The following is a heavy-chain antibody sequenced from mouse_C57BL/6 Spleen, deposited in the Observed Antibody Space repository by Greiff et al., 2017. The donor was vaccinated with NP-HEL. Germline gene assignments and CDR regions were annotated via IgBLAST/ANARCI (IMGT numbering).Heavy chain of an antibody. Sequence: VQLQQPGAELVKPGASVKLSCKASGYTFTSYWMHWVKQRPGQGLEWIGMIHPNSGSTNYNEKFKSKATLTVDKSSSTAYMQLSSLTSEDSAVYYCARGGDDYDEYFDVWGTGTTVTVSS. CDR2: IHPNSGST. CDR3: ARGGDDYDEYFDV. D-gene: IGHD2-4*01. J-gene: IGHJ1*03. CDR1: GYTFTSYW. V-gene: IGHV1-64*01.